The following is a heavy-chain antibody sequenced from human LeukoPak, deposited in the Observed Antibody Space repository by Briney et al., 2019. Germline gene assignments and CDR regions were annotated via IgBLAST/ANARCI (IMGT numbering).Heavy chain of an antibody. CDR2: ISAYNGNT. CDR3: AREYYYDSSGCNIDY. V-gene: IGHV1-18*01. Sequence: GASVKVSCKASGYTFTSYGISWVRQAPGQGLEWMGWISAYNGNTNYAQKLQGRVTMTTDTSTSTAYMELRSLRSDDTAVYYCAREYYYDSSGCNIDYWGQGTLVTVSS. J-gene: IGHJ4*02. CDR1: GYTFTSYG. D-gene: IGHD3-22*01.